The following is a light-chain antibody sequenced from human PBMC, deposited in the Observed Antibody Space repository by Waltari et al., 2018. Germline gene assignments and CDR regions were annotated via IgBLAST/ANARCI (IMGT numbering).Light chain of an antibody. CDR3: LQSSKDPWT. CDR1: QSLLHSNGNTY. Sequence: DIVMPQTPLSLPVTPGEPASISCRSSQSLLHSNGNTYLHWYLQKPGQSPRLLIYKVTNRESGVPDRFSGSGSGTDFTLKISRVEPEDVGFYYCLQSSKDPWTFGQGTKVEIK. V-gene: IGKV2D-29*02. J-gene: IGKJ1*01. CDR2: KVT.